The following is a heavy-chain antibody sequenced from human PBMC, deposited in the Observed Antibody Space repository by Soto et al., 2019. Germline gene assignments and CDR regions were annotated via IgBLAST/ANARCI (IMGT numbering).Heavy chain of an antibody. CDR2: ISSSSSYI. Sequence: PGGSLRLSCAASGFTFSSYSMNWVRQAPGKGLEWVSSISSSSSYIYYADSVKGRFTISRDNAKNSLYLQMNSLRAEDTAVYYCARDTGNYRGMDVWGQGTRVTVSS. V-gene: IGHV3-21*01. CDR3: ARDTGNYRGMDV. J-gene: IGHJ6*02. CDR1: GFTFSSYS.